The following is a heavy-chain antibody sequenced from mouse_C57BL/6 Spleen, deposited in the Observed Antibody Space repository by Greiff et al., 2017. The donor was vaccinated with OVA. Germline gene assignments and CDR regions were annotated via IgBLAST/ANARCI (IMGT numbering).Heavy chain of an antibody. CDR3: ARHGGYGSRGWYFDV. CDR2: IWSDGST. V-gene: IGHV2-6-1*01. Sequence: VKLVESGPGLVAPSQSLSITCTVSGFSLTSYGVHWVRQPPGKGLEWLVVIWSDGSTTYNSALKSRLSISKDNSKSQVFLKMNSLQTDDTAMYYCARHGGYGSRGWYFDVWGTGTTVTVSS. D-gene: IGHD1-1*01. CDR1: GFSLTSYG. J-gene: IGHJ1*03.